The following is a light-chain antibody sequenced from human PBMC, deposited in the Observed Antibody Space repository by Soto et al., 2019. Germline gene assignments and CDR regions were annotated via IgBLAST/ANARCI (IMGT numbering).Light chain of an antibody. CDR3: CSYAGSYTLWV. V-gene: IGLV2-11*01. CDR2: DVS. J-gene: IGLJ3*02. CDR1: SSDVGGYNF. Sequence: QLVLTQPRSVSGSPGQSVAISCTGTSSDVGGYNFVSWYQQHPGKAPKLIIYDVSKRPSGVPDRFSGSKSGNTASLTLSGFQAEDEADYYCCSYAGSYTLWVFGGGTKLTVL.